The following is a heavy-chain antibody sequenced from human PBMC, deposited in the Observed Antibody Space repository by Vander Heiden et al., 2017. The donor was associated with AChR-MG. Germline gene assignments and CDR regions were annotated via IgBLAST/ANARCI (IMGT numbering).Heavy chain of an antibody. CDR3: ARLPRPLTYGMDV. J-gene: IGHJ6*02. V-gene: IGHV4-39*01. Sequence: QLQLQESGPGLVKPSETLSLTCTVSGGSVSSSSYYWGWTRQSPGKGMEWIGSSDYNGNTYPNPALESRVTISVDTSKNQFSLRLSSVTAADTAVYYCARLPRPLTYGMDVWGQGTTVTVSS. CDR1: GGSVSSSSYY. CDR2: SDYNGNT.